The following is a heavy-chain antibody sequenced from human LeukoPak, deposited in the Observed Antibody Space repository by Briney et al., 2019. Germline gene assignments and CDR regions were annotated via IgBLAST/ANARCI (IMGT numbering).Heavy chain of an antibody. D-gene: IGHD6-6*01. CDR2: ISWNSGSI. V-gene: IGHV3-9*03. CDR3: AKDEREYSSSAFDY. Sequence: GGSLRLSCAASGFTFDDYAMHWVRQAPGKGLEWVSGISWNSGSIGYADSVKGRFTISRDNAKNSLYLQMNSLRAEDMALYYCAKDEREYSSSAFDYWGQGTLVTVSS. CDR1: GFTFDDYA. J-gene: IGHJ4*02.